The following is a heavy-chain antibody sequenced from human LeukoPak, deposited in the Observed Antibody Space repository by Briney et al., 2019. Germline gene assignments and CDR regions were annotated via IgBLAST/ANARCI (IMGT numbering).Heavy chain of an antibody. V-gene: IGHV3-30*02. CDR2: IHYDSSTE. D-gene: IGHD3-16*02. CDR3: ARLYVWGSYRYRSYFDY. J-gene: IGHJ4*02. CDR1: GFAFSSYG. Sequence: SGGSLRLSCAASGFAFSSYGMHWVRQAPGKGLEWVAYIHYDSSTEDYADSVKGRFTISRDNSKNTLYLQMNSLRAEDTAVYYCARLYVWGSYRYRSYFDYWGQGTLVTVSS.